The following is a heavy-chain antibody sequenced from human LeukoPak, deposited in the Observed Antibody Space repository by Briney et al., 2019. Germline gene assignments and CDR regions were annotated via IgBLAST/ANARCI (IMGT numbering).Heavy chain of an antibody. D-gene: IGHD3-10*01. J-gene: IGHJ4*02. CDR2: INPNSGGT. Sequence: ASVKVSCKASGYTFTGYYMHWVRQAPGQGLEWMGRINPNSGGTNYAQKFQGRVTMTRDTSISTAYMELSSLRSEDTAVYYCASSRGVRGATFDYWGQGTLVTVSS. V-gene: IGHV1-2*06. CDR3: ASSRGVRGATFDY. CDR1: GYTFTGYY.